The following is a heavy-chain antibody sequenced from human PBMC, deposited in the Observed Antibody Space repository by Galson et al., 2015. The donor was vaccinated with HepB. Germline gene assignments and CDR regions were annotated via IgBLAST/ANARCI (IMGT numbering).Heavy chain of an antibody. J-gene: IGHJ3*02. CDR1: GFTFSSYA. D-gene: IGHD6-19*01. CDR2: IGGSGAST. Sequence: SLRLSCAASGFTFSSYAMSWVRQAPGKGLEWVSIIGGSGASTYSADSVKGRFTISRDNSKNTLYLQMNSLRAEDTAVYYCAKAESGRGSGWADDAFDIWGQGTMVTVSP. V-gene: IGHV3-23*01. CDR3: AKAESGRGSGWADDAFDI.